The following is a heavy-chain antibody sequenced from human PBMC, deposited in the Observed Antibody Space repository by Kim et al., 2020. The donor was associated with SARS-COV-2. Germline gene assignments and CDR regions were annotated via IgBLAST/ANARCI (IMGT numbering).Heavy chain of an antibody. CDR2: ISHSGST. D-gene: IGHD6-13*01. V-gene: IGHV4-59*01. J-gene: IGHJ4*02. CDR3: ARDSSPFRWYL. Sequence: SETLSLTCTVSGGSFRGFYWGWIRQTPGEAPEWIGHISHSGSTTYSPSLSSRVTISLDTSKNQFSLQLRSLTAEDTAVYFCARDSSPFRWYLWGQGTLVTVSS. CDR1: GGSFRGFY.